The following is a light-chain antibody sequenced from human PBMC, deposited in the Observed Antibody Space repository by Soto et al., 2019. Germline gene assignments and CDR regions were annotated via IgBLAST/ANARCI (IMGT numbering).Light chain of an antibody. Sequence: DIVMTQSPDSLAVALGERATIDCKSSQSVLFSSNLKNYLALYQQKPGQPPKLLIYWASTRASGVPDRFSGSGSGTHFTLTISSLQAEDVAVYYCQHYYTTQYNFGPGTKLEIK. V-gene: IGKV4-1*01. J-gene: IGKJ2*01. CDR3: QHYYTTQYN. CDR1: QSVLFSSNLKNY. CDR2: WAS.